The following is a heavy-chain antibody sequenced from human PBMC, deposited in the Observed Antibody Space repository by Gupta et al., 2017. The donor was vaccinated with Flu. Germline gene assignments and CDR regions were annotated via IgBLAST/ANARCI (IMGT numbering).Heavy chain of an antibody. CDR3: ARDGAAMALGDYGMDV. J-gene: IGHJ6*02. V-gene: IGHV4-59*01. D-gene: IGHD5-18*01. CDR2: IYYSGST. Sequence: QVQLQESGPGLVKPSETLSLTCTVSGGSISSYYWSWIRQPPGKGLEWIGYIYYSGSTNYNPSLKSRVTISVDTSKNQFSLKLSSVTAADTAVYYCARDGAAMALGDYGMDVWGQGTTVTVSS. CDR1: GGSISSYY.